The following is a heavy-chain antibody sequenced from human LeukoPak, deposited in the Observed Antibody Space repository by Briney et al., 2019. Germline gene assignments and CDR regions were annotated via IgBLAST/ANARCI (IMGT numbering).Heavy chain of an antibody. CDR1: GFTFSSYA. D-gene: IGHD2-15*01. Sequence: GGSLRLSCAASGFTFSSYAMHWVRQAPGKGLEWVAVISYDGSNKYYADSVKGRFTISRDNSKNTLYLQMHSLRAEDTAVYYCASAFSGGSCDRFAEYCSSLGYWGQGTLVTVSS. V-gene: IGHV3-30*04. CDR2: ISYDGSNK. CDR3: ASAFSGGSCDRFAEYCSSLGY. J-gene: IGHJ4*02.